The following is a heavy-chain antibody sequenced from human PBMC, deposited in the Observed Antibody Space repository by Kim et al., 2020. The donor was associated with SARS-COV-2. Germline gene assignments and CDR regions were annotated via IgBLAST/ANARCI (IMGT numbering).Heavy chain of an antibody. CDR1: GGSISSYY. D-gene: IGHD6-13*01. J-gene: IGHJ6*02. CDR2: IYTSGST. V-gene: IGHV4-4*07. Sequence: SETLSLTCTVSGGSISSYYWSWIRQPAGEGLEWIGRIYTSGSTNYNPSLKSRVTMSVDTSKNQFSLKLSSVTAADTAVYYCARGGYSSSWYSYYYYYGMDVWGQGTTVTVSS. CDR3: ARGGYSSSWYSYYYYYGMDV.